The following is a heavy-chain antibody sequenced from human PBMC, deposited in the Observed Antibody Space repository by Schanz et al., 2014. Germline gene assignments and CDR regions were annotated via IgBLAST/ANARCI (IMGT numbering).Heavy chain of an antibody. CDR2: ISVYHGHT. CDR1: GYTFNNHG. V-gene: IGHV1-18*01. Sequence: QVQLAQSGVEVKRPGASVRVSCKASGYTFNNHGISWVRQAPGQGLEWMGWISVYHGHTNYAEKVHGRVTMTTDTTTSTAYMELRSRISDDTAVYYCVRDAGWAFGDYHGMDVWGQGTSVTVSS. CDR3: VRDAGWAFGDYHGMDV. J-gene: IGHJ6*02. D-gene: IGHD3-10*01.